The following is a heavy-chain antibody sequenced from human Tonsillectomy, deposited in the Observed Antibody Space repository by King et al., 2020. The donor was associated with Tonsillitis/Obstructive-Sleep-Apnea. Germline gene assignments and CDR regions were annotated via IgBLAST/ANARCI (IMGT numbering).Heavy chain of an antibody. J-gene: IGHJ6*02. V-gene: IGHV5-10-1*03. CDR1: GYSFNTYW. CDR3: ARPLSGTYWGGGMDV. CDR2: IDPSDSYT. D-gene: IGHD1-26*01. Sequence: VQLVESGAEVKKPGESLRISCKGSGYSFNTYWINWVRQVPGKGLEWMGRIDPSDSYTNYSPSFQGHVTLSADKSITTAYLQWSSLKASDTAMYYCARPLSGTYWGGGMDVWGQGTTVTVSS.